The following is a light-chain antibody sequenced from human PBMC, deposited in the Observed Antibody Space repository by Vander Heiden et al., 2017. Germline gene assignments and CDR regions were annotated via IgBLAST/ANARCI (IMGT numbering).Light chain of an antibody. CDR1: QVISSY. Sequence: DSQFTHSPSFLSASVVDRVTITCRARQVISSYVAWYQQKPGKAPMFLIYAASTLHTGVPSRFSGSGAGTEFTLTSSSLQPEDVATYHCQQLNTCPPVGPGTKVDIK. CDR2: AAS. CDR3: QQLNTCPP. J-gene: IGKJ3*01. V-gene: IGKV1-9*01.